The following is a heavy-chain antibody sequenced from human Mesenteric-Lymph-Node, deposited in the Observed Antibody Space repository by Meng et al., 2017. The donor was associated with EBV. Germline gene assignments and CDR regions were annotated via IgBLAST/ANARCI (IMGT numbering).Heavy chain of an antibody. V-gene: IGHV4-34*02. Sequence: QVQFQQWGAGLLKPSETLSLTCAVYGDSFSGYFWSWIRQPLGKGLEWIGEINHSGGTNYNLSLESRVTISVDASKNQFSLKLRSVTAADTAVYYCARGGGVLTPLDYWGQGGLVTVSS. CDR2: INHSGGT. D-gene: IGHD4-23*01. CDR1: GDSFSGYF. J-gene: IGHJ4*02. CDR3: ARGGGVLTPLDY.